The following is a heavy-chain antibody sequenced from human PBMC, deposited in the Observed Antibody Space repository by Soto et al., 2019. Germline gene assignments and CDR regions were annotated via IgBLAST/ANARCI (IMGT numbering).Heavy chain of an antibody. V-gene: IGHV3-21*01. D-gene: IGHD3-3*01. Sequence: EVQLVESGGGLVKPGGSLRLSCAASGFTFSSYSMNWVRQAPGKGLEWVSSISSSSSYIYYADSVKGRFTISRDNAKNSLYLQMNSLRAEDTAVYYCARDADFWSGYSHFDYWGQGTLVTVSS. CDR2: ISSSSSYI. J-gene: IGHJ4*02. CDR3: ARDADFWSGYSHFDY. CDR1: GFTFSSYS.